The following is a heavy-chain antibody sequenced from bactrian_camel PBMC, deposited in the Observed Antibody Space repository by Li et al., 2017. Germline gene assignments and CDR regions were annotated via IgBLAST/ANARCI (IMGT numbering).Heavy chain of an antibody. Sequence: HVQLVESGGGLVQAGGSLRLSCTVRGYSRSRYCLGWFRQGSGKEREGVAALSYSGATSYAESAKGRFTISRDNVENTLYLEMTTLKPDDTAMYYCAADPSDRTVCSWRSSWNFQGQGTQVTVS. CDR2: LSYSGAT. D-gene: IGHD6*01. V-gene: IGHV3S53*01. CDR1: GYSRSRYC. J-gene: IGHJ4*01.